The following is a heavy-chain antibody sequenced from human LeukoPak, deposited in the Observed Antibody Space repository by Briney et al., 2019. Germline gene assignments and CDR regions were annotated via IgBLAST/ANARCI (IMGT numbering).Heavy chain of an antibody. Sequence: PSETLSLTCSVYGGSVSSGSYYWSWSRQPPGKGMEWIGYIYYSGSTNYNPSLKSRVTISVDTSKNQFSLKLSSVTAADTAVYYCASSIRYFDWLHPFDPWGQGTLVTVSS. J-gene: IGHJ5*02. V-gene: IGHV4-61*01. D-gene: IGHD3-9*01. CDR1: GGSVSSGSYY. CDR2: IYYSGST. CDR3: ASSIRYFDWLHPFDP.